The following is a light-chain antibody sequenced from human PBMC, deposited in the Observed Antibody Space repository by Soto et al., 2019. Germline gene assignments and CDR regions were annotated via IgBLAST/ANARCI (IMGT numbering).Light chain of an antibody. Sequence: QSALTQPASVSGSPGQTITISFTGTSSDVGAYNYVSWYQQHPGKAPKLMIYEVSNRPSGVSDRFSGSKSGNTASLTISGLQAADEADYYCSSKRTTASLVFGTGTKVPS. CDR3: SSKRTTASLV. J-gene: IGLJ1*01. V-gene: IGLV2-14*01. CDR2: EVS. CDR1: SSDVGAYNY.